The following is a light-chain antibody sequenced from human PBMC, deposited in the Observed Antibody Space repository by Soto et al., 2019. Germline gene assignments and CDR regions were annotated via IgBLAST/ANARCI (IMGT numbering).Light chain of an antibody. Sequence: EIVLTQSPGTLSLSPGERATLSCRASQSVSSSYLAWYQQKPGQAPRLLIYGASSRATGIPDRFSGSGSGTDFALPISRLEPEDFAVYYCQQCDGSPWLTCVGGTKLEIK. J-gene: IGKJ4*01. CDR2: GAS. CDR1: QSVSSSY. CDR3: QQCDGSPWLT. V-gene: IGKV3-20*01.